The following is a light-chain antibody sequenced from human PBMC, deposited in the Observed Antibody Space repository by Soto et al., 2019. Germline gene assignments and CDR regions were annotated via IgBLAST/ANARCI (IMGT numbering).Light chain of an antibody. CDR1: RCNIGTNV. CDR3: ASLDDSPNVHI. V-gene: IGLV1-44*01. CDR2: RTN. J-gene: IGLJ1*01. Sequence: VLTQPPSASGIPGQRVTISCTRSRCNIGTNVVNWFQQLPGTAPKLLLYRTNQRPSGVPDRFSGSKSGTSASLAISGLQFDDEADDFCASLDDSPNVHIFATGTKVTVL.